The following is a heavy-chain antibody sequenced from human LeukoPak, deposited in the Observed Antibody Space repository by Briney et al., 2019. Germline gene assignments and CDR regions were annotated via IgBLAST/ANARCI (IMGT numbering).Heavy chain of an antibody. V-gene: IGHV3-21*01. Sequence: GGSLRLSCAASGFTFSSYSMNWVRQAPGKGMEWVSSISSSSSYIYYADSVKGRFTISRDNAKNSLYLQMNSLRAEDTAVYYCARDDTAMAHDYWGQRTLVTVSS. CDR1: GFTFSSYS. J-gene: IGHJ4*02. CDR2: ISSSSSYI. CDR3: ARDDTAMAHDY. D-gene: IGHD5-18*01.